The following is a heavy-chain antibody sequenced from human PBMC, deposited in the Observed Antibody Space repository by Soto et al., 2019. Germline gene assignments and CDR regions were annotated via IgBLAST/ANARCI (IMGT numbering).Heavy chain of an antibody. V-gene: IGHV4-30-2*01. CDR2: ISHSGST. J-gene: IGHJ4*02. CDR1: GGSVSSGGYS. Sequence: SETLSLTCAVSGGSVSSGGYSWGWIRQQPGKGMKWIGYISHSGSTYHNPAIKSRVTISVDRSKNQFSLKLSSVTAADTAVYYCARARGLGAVAVDYWGQGTLVTISA. D-gene: IGHD6-19*01. CDR3: ARARGLGAVAVDY.